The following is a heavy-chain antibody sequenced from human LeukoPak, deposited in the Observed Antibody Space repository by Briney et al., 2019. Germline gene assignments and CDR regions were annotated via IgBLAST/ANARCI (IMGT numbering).Heavy chain of an antibody. Sequence: SETLSLTCTVSGGSISSSDYYWGWIRQPPGERLEWIGTIYYNGNTYYNPSLQSRVIISVDTSKNQFSLKLTSVTAPDTAVYYCARTVGTHRFDYWGQRILVTVS. V-gene: IGHV4-39*01. CDR2: IYYNGNT. J-gene: IGHJ4*02. CDR1: GGSISSSDYY. CDR3: ARTVGTHRFDY. D-gene: IGHD4-23*01.